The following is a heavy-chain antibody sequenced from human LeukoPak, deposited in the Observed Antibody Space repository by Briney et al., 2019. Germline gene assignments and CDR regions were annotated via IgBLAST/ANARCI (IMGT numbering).Heavy chain of an antibody. Sequence: ASVKVSCKASGGTFSSYAISWVRQAPGQGLEWMGIINGSGGSTSYAQKFQGRVTMTRDTSTNTVYMELSSLRSEDTAVYYCARDHLAVNYYGMDVWGQGTTVTVSS. J-gene: IGHJ6*02. CDR2: INGSGGST. V-gene: IGHV1-46*01. CDR3: ARDHLAVNYYGMDV. CDR1: GGTFSSYA. D-gene: IGHD6-19*01.